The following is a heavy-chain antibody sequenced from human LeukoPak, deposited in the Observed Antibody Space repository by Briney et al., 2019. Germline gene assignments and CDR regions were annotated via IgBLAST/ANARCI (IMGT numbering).Heavy chain of an antibody. CDR2: IKQDGSEK. J-gene: IGHJ4*02. D-gene: IGHD3-10*01. V-gene: IGHV3-7*01. CDR3: AREDEELLWFGVARGIDY. Sequence: PGGSLRLSCAASGFTFSSYAMSWVRQAPGKGLEWVANIKQDGSEKYYVDSVKGRFTISRDNAKNSLYLQMNSLRAEDTAVYYCAREDEELLWFGVARGIDYWGQGTLVTVSS. CDR1: GFTFSSYA.